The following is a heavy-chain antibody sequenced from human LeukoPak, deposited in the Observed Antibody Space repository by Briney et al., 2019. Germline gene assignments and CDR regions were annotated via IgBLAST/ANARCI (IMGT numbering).Heavy chain of an antibody. V-gene: IGHV3-30*04. CDR1: GFTFSSYA. Sequence: PGRSLRLSCAASGFTFSSYAMHWVRQAPGKGLEWVALISYDGSDKYYADSVKGRFTISRDNSKNTLYLQMNSLRAEDTAVYYCARGPLLWFGEAYYYGMDVWGQGTTVTVSS. J-gene: IGHJ6*02. D-gene: IGHD3-10*01. CDR3: ARGPLLWFGEAYYYGMDV. CDR2: ISYDGSDK.